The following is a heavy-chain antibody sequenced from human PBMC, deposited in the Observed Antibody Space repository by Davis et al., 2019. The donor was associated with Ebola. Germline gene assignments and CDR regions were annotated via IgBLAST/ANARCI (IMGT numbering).Heavy chain of an antibody. CDR1: GYAFTCYD. CDR3: VRSGVRGYYNGMDV. J-gene: IGHJ6*02. V-gene: IGHV1-8*02. CDR2: MNPNSGNT. D-gene: IGHD2-8*01. Sequence: ASVKVSCKASGYAFTCYDINWVRQATGHGPEWMGWMNPNSGNTGYVEKFQGRVTMTRNTSTSTAYMELSSLRSEDTAVYYCVRSGVRGYYNGMDVWGQGTTVTVSS.